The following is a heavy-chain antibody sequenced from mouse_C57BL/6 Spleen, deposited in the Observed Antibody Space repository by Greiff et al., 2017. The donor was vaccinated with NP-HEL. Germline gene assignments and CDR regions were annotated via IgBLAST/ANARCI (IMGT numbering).Heavy chain of an antibody. CDR1: GYTFTDYN. D-gene: IGHD2-4*01. V-gene: IGHV1-18*01. Sequence: VQLQQSGPELVKPGASVKIPCKASGYTFTDYNMDWVKQSHGKSLEWIGDINLNNGGTIYNQKFKGKATLTVDKSSSTAYMELRSLTSEDTAVYYCARGDYDGVYFDYWGQGTTLTVSS. CDR2: INLNNGGT. J-gene: IGHJ2*01. CDR3: ARGDYDGVYFDY.